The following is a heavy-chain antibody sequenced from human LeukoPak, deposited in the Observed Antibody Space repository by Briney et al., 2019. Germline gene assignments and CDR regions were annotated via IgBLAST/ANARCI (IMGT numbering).Heavy chain of an antibody. D-gene: IGHD3-10*01. V-gene: IGHV4-61*02. J-gene: IGHJ4*02. CDR1: GGSTSSGSYY. Sequence: SETLSLTCTVSGGSTSSGSYYWSWIRQPAGKGLEWIGRIYTSGSTNYNPSLKSRVTISVDTSKNQFSLKLSSVTAADTAVYYCATGGYYGSGSYYSDYWGQGTLVTVSS. CDR3: ATGGYYGSGSYYSDY. CDR2: IYTSGST.